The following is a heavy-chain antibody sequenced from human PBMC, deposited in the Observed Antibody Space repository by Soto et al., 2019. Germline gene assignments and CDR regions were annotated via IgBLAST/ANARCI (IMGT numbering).Heavy chain of an antibody. Sequence: ASETLSLTCTVSGGSISSGGYYWSWIRQHPGKGLEWIGYIYYSGSTYYNPSLKSRVTISVDTSKNQFSLKLSSVTAADTAVYYCARDRVWYYDSSYNWFDPWGQGTLLTVSS. CDR2: IYYSGST. D-gene: IGHD3-22*01. V-gene: IGHV4-31*03. CDR1: GGSISSGGYY. CDR3: ARDRVWYYDSSYNWFDP. J-gene: IGHJ5*02.